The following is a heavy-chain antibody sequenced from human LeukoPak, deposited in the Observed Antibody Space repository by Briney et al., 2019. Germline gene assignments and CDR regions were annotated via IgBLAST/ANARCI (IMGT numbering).Heavy chain of an antibody. CDR1: GGTFSSYA. Sequence: ASVTVSCTASGGTFSSYAISWVRQAPGQGLEWMGIINPSGGSTSYAQKFQGRVTMTRDTSTSTVYMELSSLRSEDTAVYYCYIAAAGTLDYWGQGTLVTVSS. D-gene: IGHD6-13*01. V-gene: IGHV1-46*03. CDR2: INPSGGST. J-gene: IGHJ4*02. CDR3: YIAAAGTLDY.